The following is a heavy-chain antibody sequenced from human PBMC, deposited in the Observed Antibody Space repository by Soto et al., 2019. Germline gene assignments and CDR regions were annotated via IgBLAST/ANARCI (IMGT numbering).Heavy chain of an antibody. CDR3: AKGGGGVTISGVMFE. Sequence: EVQLLESGGGLVQPGGSLRLSCAASGFTFGRNAMTWVRQVPGKGLEWVSAVSGSGATTYYADSVRGRFSISRDNSKNTLYLEMNSLRAEDTAVYYCAKGGGGVTISGVMFEWGQGTLVAVSS. D-gene: IGHD3-3*02. V-gene: IGHV3-23*01. CDR2: VSGSGATT. CDR1: GFTFGRNA. J-gene: IGHJ4*02.